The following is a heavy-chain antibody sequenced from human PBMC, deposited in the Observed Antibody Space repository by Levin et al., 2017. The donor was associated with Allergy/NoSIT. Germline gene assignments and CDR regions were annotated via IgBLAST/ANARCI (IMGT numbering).Heavy chain of an antibody. J-gene: IGHJ6*03. CDR3: VRDLGDNMIREGATSWGGFMDV. CDR2: IWYDGSNK. V-gene: IGHV3-33*01. Sequence: PGGSLRLSCAASGFSFGSFGMHWARQAPGKGPEWVAIIWYDGSNKYYADSVQGRFTISRDNSENTLSLQMNNLRVEDTAVYYCVRDLGDNMIREGATSWGGFMDVWGKGTTVTVSS. CDR1: GFSFGSFG. D-gene: IGHD3-10*01.